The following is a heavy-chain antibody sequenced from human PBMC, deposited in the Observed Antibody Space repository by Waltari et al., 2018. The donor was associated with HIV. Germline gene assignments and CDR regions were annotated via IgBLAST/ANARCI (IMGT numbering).Heavy chain of an antibody. CDR3: ATARSTVAGTRDGYDY. CDR1: GYTFANYD. CDR2: KNPNSGNT. J-gene: IGHJ4*02. D-gene: IGHD6-19*01. Sequence: QVQLVQSGAEVKQPGASVKVSCKASGYTFANYDINWVRQATGQGLEWMGWKNPNSGNTGDAQKFKGRVTMTRDTSISTAYLELNSLTSEDTAVYYCATARSTVAGTRDGYDYLGQGTLVTISS. V-gene: IGHV1-8*01.